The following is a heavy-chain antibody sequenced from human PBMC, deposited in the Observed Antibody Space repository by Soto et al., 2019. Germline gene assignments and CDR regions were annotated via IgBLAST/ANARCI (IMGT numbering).Heavy chain of an antibody. CDR2: INHSGST. CDR3: ARGWAVAGRSDYSYGMDV. J-gene: IGHJ6*02. Sequence: QVQLQQWGAGLLKPSETLSLTCAVYGGSFSGYYWSWIRQPPGKGLEWIGEINHSGSTNYNPSLKSRVTSSVDXXKXQXXPELSSVTAADTAVYYCARGWAVAGRSDYSYGMDVWGPGTTVTVSS. D-gene: IGHD6-19*01. CDR1: GGSFSGYY. V-gene: IGHV4-34*01.